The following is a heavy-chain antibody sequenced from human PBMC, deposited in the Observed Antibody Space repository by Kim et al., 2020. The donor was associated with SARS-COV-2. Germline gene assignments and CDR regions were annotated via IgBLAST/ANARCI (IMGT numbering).Heavy chain of an antibody. J-gene: IGHJ4*02. CDR3: ARGDFWTGYNHFDY. CDR2: IYYSGRT. D-gene: IGHD3-3*01. CDR1: GGSIRNYY. V-gene: IGHV4-59*01. Sequence: SETLSLTCTVSGGSIRNYYWSWIRQPPGKGLEYIGYIYYSGRTNYNPSLKSRITMSVDTSKNHFSLKLSSVTAADTAVYYCARGDFWTGYNHFDYWGQGTLVTVSS.